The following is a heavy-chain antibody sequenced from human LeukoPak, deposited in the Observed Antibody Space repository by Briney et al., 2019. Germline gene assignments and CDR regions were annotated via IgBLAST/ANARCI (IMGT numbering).Heavy chain of an antibody. D-gene: IGHD5-24*01. J-gene: IGHJ3*02. Sequence: PSETLSVSSTVPVGSTTTYNWCWIRECPREGVGRIGCVYYSASSNYDPALKSRVSISVSTSKNQYSLELSSVTAADTAVYYCAVNSTRHTFDIWGQGTMVTVSS. CDR2: VYYSASS. CDR3: AVNSTRHTFDI. V-gene: IGHV4-59*08. CDR1: VGSTTTYN.